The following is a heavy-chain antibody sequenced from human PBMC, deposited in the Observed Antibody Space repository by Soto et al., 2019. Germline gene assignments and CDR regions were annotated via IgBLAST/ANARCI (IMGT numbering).Heavy chain of an antibody. CDR2: IGGGDDI. V-gene: IGHV3-23*01. D-gene: IGHD3-3*02. CDR1: GFTFSNYA. J-gene: IGHJ3*01. Sequence: VQLLESGGGLVQPGGSLRLSCEASGFTFSNYAMAWVRQTPGEGPEWVSTIGGGDDIFYAESVQGRFIISRDDSRSTMYLQMDNLRVEDTALYFCAKDSISYNGIYDAYDVWGQGTVVTASS. CDR3: AKDSISYNGIYDAYDV.